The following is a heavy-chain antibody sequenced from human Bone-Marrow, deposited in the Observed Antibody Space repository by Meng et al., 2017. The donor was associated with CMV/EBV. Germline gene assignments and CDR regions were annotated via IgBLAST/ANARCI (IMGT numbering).Heavy chain of an antibody. CDR1: GGTFSSYA. V-gene: IGHV1-69*10. Sequence: SVKVSCKASGGTFSSYAISWVRQAPGQGLEWMGGIIPILGIANYAQKFQGRVTITTDESTSTAYMELSSLRSEDTAVYYCASYKRATGWDFDYWGQGTLVTVSS. D-gene: IGHD1-26*01. J-gene: IGHJ4*02. CDR3: ASYKRATGWDFDY. CDR2: IIPILGIA.